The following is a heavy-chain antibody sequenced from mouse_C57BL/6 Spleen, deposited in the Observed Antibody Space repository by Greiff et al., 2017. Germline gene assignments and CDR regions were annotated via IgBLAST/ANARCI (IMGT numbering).Heavy chain of an antibody. CDR3: ARDYGSILDRDFDV. J-gene: IGHJ1*03. V-gene: IGHV5-4*01. Sequence: EVKLVESGGGLVKPGGSLKLSCAASGFTFSSYAMSWVRQTPEKRLEWVATISDGGSYTYYPDNVKGRFTISRDNAKNNLYLQMSHLKSEDTAMYYCARDYGSILDRDFDVWGTGTTVTVSS. CDR2: ISDGGSYT. CDR1: GFTFSSYA. D-gene: IGHD1-1*01.